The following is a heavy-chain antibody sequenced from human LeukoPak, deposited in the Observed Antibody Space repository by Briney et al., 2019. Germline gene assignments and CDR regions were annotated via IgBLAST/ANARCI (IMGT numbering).Heavy chain of an antibody. CDR3: ARDLGRIDY. CDR1: GFTFSNYW. V-gene: IGHV3-53*01. J-gene: IGHJ4*02. CDR2: IYSGGST. Sequence: GGSLRLSCAASGFTFSNYWMHWVRQAPGKGLEWVSVIYSGGSTYYADSVKGRFTISRDNSKNTLYLQMNSLRAEDTAVYYCARDLGRIDYWGQGTLVTVSS.